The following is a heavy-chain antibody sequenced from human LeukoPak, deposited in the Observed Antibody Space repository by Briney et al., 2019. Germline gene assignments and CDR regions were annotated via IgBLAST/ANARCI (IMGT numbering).Heavy chain of an antibody. D-gene: IGHD3-3*01. CDR2: IIPIFGTA. J-gene: IGHJ5*02. V-gene: IGHV1-69*05. Sequence: SVKVSCKASGGTFSSYAISWVRQAPGQGLEWMGGIIPIFGTANYAQKFQGRVTMTTDTSTSTAYMELRSLRSDDTAVYYCARDLPLGWFDPWGQGTLVTVSS. CDR3: ARDLPLGWFDP. CDR1: GGTFSSYA.